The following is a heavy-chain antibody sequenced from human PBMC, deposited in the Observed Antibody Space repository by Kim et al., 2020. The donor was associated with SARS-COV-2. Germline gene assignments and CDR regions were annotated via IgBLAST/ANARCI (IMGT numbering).Heavy chain of an antibody. CDR1: GYTFTSYY. CDR3: ARGRDYVVNGAYIHWYSD. V-gene: IGHV1-18*01. CDR2: ISAYNGET. J-gene: IGHJ2*01. Sequence: ASVKVSCKTSGYTFTSYYVNWVRQAPVQGLEWVGSISAYNGETNYAQNFEGRITMTTDISTSTGYMELRSLTSDDTAVYYCARGRDYVVNGAYIHWYSD. D-gene: IGHD3-16*01.